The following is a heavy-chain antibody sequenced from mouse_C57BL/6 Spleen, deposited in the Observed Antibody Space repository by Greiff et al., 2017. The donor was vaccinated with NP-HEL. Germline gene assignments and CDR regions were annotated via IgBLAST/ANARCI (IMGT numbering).Heavy chain of an antibody. CDR1: GYTFTDYN. CDR3: ARTRLQGYAMDY. Sequence: EVQLQQSGPELVKPGASVKLSCKASGYTFTDYNMHWVKQSHGKSLEWIGYINPNNGGTSYNQKFKGKATLTVNESSSTAYMELRSLTSEDSAVYYCARTRLQGYAMDYWGQGTSVTVSS. CDR2: INPNNGGT. D-gene: IGHD2-4*01. V-gene: IGHV1-22*01. J-gene: IGHJ4*01.